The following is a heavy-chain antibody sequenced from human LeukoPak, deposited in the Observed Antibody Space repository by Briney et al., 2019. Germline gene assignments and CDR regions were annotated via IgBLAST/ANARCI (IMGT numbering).Heavy chain of an antibody. Sequence: ASVKVSCKASGYTFTGYYMHWVRQAPGQGLEWMGWINPNSGGTNYAQKLQGRVTMTTDTSTSTAYMELRSLRSDDTAVYYCARAQTYYYDSSGYYLDYWGQGTLVTVSS. V-gene: IGHV1-2*02. J-gene: IGHJ4*02. CDR2: INPNSGGT. D-gene: IGHD3-22*01. CDR3: ARAQTYYYDSSGYYLDY. CDR1: GYTFTGYY.